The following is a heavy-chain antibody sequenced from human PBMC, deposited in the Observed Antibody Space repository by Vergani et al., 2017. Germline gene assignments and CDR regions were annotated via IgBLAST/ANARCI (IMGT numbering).Heavy chain of an antibody. V-gene: IGHV3-30-3*01. Sequence: QVQLVESGGGVVQSGRSLRLSCAASGFTFSSYAMNWVRQAPGKGLEWLAVISYDGSNKYYADSVKGRFTISRDNSKNTLYLQMNSLRDEDSAVYKCARDFSKDESTGYYFHGDAFHIWGQGTMVTVSS. CDR2: ISYDGSNK. CDR1: GFTFSSYA. CDR3: ARDFSKDESTGYYFHGDAFHI. D-gene: IGHD3-22*01. J-gene: IGHJ3*02.